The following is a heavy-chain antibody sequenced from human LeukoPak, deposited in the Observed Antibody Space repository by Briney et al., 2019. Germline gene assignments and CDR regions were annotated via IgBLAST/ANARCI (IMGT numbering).Heavy chain of an antibody. CDR3: ARATLRLVDY. D-gene: IGHD3-9*01. CDR1: GFTFSSSE. J-gene: IGHJ4*02. V-gene: IGHV3-48*03. Sequence: GGSLRLSCAASGFTFSSSEMNWVRQAPGKGLEGVSFISDSGSTIYYTDSVKGRFTISKDNAKNSLYLQINSLRADDTVFYCCARATLRLVDYWGQGTLVTVSS. CDR2: ISDSGSTI.